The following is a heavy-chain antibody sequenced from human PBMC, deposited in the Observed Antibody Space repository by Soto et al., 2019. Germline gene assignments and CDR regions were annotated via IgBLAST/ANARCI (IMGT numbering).Heavy chain of an antibody. J-gene: IGHJ4*02. CDR1: GFTVSSNY. CDR3: ARSPYSYGPIDY. Sequence: EVQLVESGGGLVQPGGSLRLSCAASGFTVSSNYMSWVRQAPGKGLEWVSVIYSGGSTYYADSVKGRFTISRDNSKNTLDRQRKSLRAEDTAVYYCARSPYSYGPIDYWGQGTLVTVSS. D-gene: IGHD5-18*01. CDR2: IYSGGST. V-gene: IGHV3-66*01.